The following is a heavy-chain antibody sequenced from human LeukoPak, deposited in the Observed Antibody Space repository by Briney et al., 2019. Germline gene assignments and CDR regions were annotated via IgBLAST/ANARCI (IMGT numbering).Heavy chain of an antibody. J-gene: IGHJ5*02. V-gene: IGHV4-34*01. CDR2: INHSGST. CDR3: ARRSRITMVRGVPSWFDP. CDR1: GGSFSGYY. Sequence: SETLSLTCAVYGGSFSGYYRSWIRQPPGKGLEWIGEINHSGSTNYNPSLKSRVTISVDTSKNQFSLKLSSVTAADTAVYYCARRSRITMVRGVPSWFDPWGQGTLVTVSS. D-gene: IGHD3-10*01.